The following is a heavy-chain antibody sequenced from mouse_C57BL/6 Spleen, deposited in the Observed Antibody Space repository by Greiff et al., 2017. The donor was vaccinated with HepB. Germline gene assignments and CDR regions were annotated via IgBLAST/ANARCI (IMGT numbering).Heavy chain of an antibody. J-gene: IGHJ1*03. V-gene: IGHV10-3*01. Sequence: EVQGVESGGGLVQPKGSLKLSCAASGFTFNTYAMHWVRQAPGKGLEWVARIRSKSSNYATYYAYSVKDRFTISRDESQSMLYLQMNNLKTEDTATEFCVRATVVATGYFDFWGTGTTVTVSS. CDR1: GFTFNTYA. CDR2: IRSKSSNYAT. CDR3: VRATVVATGYFDF. D-gene: IGHD1-1*01.